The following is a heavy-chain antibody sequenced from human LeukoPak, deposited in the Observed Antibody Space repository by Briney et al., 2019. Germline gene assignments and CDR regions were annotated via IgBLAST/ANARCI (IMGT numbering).Heavy chain of an antibody. CDR2: IYHSGST. J-gene: IGHJ5*02. Sequence: SETLSLTCSVSGGSMRSSRNYWGWIRQPPGKGLEWIASIYHSGSTYHNPSLKSRVTISVDMSKNQFSLKLSSVTAADTAVYYCARTDSSGYYFHHNWFDPWGQGTLVTVSS. V-gene: IGHV4-39*01. CDR1: GGSMRSSRNY. CDR3: ARTDSSGYYFHHNWFDP. D-gene: IGHD3-22*01.